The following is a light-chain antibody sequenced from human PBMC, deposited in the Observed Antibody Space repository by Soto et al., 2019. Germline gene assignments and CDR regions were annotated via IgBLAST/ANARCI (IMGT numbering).Light chain of an antibody. CDR3: QEYNSAPWT. Sequence: DIPMTQSPSSLSASVGDRVTITCRASQGISNYLAWYQQKPGKVPKLLIYAVSTFQSGVTSRFRGSGSGTDFNLTITSLQPEDAASYYCQEYNSAPWTFGQGTKVEIK. CDR2: AVS. CDR1: QGISNY. V-gene: IGKV1-27*01. J-gene: IGKJ1*01.